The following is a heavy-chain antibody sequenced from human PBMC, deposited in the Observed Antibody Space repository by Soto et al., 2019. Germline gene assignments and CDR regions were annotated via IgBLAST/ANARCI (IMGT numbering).Heavy chain of an antibody. CDR2: TYYRSKWSS. CDR3: ARTGDYIVDY. J-gene: IGHJ4*02. D-gene: IGHD7-27*01. CDR1: GDTASSKSAA. V-gene: IGHV6-1*01. Sequence: RSQTLSLTCAISGDTASSKSAAWHWIRQSPSGGLEWLGRTYYRSKWSSNYAVSVKSRITINPDTSKNQFSLQLRSVTPDDTAMYYCARTGDYIVDYWGQGTLVTVYS.